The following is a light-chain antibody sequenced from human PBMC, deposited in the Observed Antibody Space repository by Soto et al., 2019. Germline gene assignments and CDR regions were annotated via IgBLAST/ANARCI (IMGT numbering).Light chain of an antibody. CDR1: QTVSSN. V-gene: IGKV3-15*01. CDR3: QQSNNWPYT. J-gene: IGKJ2*01. Sequence: ERVMTQSPATLSVSPGERATLSCRASQTVSSNLAWYQQKPGQPPRLLVYGASTRATDIPARFSGSGSGTEFNLTISSLQSEDFAAYYCQQSNNWPYTFGQGTKLEIK. CDR2: GAS.